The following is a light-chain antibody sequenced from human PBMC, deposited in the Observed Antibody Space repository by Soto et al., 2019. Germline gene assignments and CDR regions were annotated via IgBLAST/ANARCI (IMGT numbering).Light chain of an antibody. CDR2: GAS. J-gene: IGKJ4*01. CDR1: QSVGSN. CDR3: QQYNNWPLT. Sequence: EIVMAQSPATLSVSPGERATLSCRASQSVGSNLAWYQQKPGQAPRLFIYGASTRATAFPARFSGSGSGTEFTLTISSLQTEDFAVYYCQQYNNWPLTFGGGTKVEIK. V-gene: IGKV3-15*01.